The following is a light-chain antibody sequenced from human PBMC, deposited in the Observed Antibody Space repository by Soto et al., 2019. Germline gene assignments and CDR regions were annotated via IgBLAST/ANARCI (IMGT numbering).Light chain of an antibody. V-gene: IGLV2-14*01. CDR2: QVS. CDR1: DSDVGGYTY. Sequence: QSALTQPAYVSGSPGQSVTISCTGTDSDVGGYTYISWFQQYSGKAPKLILYQVSNRPSGVSARFSGSKSGNTASLTISGLQAEDESDSHCSSYTRSGSWVFGGGIQLTVL. CDR3: SSYTRSGSWV. J-gene: IGLJ3*02.